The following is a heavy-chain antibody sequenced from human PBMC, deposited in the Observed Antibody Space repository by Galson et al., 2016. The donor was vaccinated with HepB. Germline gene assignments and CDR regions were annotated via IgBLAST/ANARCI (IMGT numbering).Heavy chain of an antibody. CDR3: ARDLWDGYSPWALGY. CDR2: IIPMFGTP. J-gene: IGHJ4*02. V-gene: IGHV1-69*13. CDR1: GGTFSSFA. D-gene: IGHD5-24*01. Sequence: SVKVSCKASGGTFSSFAISWVRQAPGHGPEWMGGIIPMFGTPNYAQNFQGRVTIIADESTSTAYMELSSLTSEDTAVYYCARDLWDGYSPWALGYWGQGSLVTVSS.